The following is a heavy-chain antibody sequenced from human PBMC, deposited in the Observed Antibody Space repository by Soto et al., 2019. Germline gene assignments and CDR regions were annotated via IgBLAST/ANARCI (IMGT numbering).Heavy chain of an antibody. Sequence: QVQLRESGPGLVVPSPTLSLTCAVSGDSIGSGNKYWGWIRQAPGKGMEWSGYIFSSGTTYYNPSRKSRLTMSLDTSQNQFSLQLNSVTAADTAVYFSARVPSPFDFYYAMDVWGQGTTFTVSS. J-gene: IGHJ6*02. CDR3: ARVPSPFDFYYAMDV. CDR2: IFSSGTT. V-gene: IGHV4-30-4*01. CDR1: GDSIGSGNKY. D-gene: IGHD3-16*01.